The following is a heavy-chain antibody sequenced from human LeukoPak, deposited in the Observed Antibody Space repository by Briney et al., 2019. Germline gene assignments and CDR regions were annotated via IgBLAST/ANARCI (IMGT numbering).Heavy chain of an antibody. D-gene: IGHD2-15*01. CDR2: IRSKANSYAT. V-gene: IGHV3-73*01. J-gene: IGHJ5*02. CDR3: TRRYCSGGSCYYNWLDP. Sequence: GGSLRLSCAASGFTFSGSAMHWVRQASGKGLEWVGRIRSKANSYATAYAASVKGRFTISRDDSKNTAYLQMNSLKTEDTAVYYCTRRYCSGGSCYYNWLDPWGQGTLVTVSS. CDR1: GFTFSGSA.